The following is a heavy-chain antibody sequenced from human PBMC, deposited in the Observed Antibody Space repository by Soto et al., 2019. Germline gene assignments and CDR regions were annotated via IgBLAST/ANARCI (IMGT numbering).Heavy chain of an antibody. Sequence: WSWIRQPPGKGLEWIGYIYHSGSTYYNPSLKSRVTISVDRSKNQFSLKLSSVTAADTAVYYCASSYDSSGYYAFDIWGQGTMVTVSS. V-gene: IGHV4-30-2*01. J-gene: IGHJ3*02. D-gene: IGHD3-22*01. CDR2: IYHSGST. CDR3: ASSYDSSGYYAFDI.